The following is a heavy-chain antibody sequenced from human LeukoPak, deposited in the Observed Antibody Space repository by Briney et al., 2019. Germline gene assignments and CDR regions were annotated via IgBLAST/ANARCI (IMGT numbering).Heavy chain of an antibody. Sequence: ASVKVSCKASGYTFTSYDINWVRQATGQGLEWTGWMNPNSGNTGYAQKFQGRVTMTRNTSISTAYMELSSLRSEDTAVYYCARGTTVLRYFDWLPYFDYWGQGTLVTVSS. V-gene: IGHV1-8*01. J-gene: IGHJ4*02. D-gene: IGHD3-9*01. CDR2: MNPNSGNT. CDR3: ARGTTVLRYFDWLPYFDY. CDR1: GYTFTSYD.